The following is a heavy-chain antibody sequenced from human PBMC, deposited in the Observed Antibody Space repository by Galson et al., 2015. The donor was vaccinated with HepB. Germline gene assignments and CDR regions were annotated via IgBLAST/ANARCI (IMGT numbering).Heavy chain of an antibody. V-gene: IGHV3-66*01. Sequence: SLRLSCAASGFTVSSNYMSWVRQAPGKGLEWVSVIYSGGSTYYADSVKGRFTISRDNSKNTLYLQMNSLRAEDTAVYYCARVSESSGYWGWFDPWGQGTLVTVSS. J-gene: IGHJ5*02. CDR2: IYSGGST. D-gene: IGHD3-22*01. CDR1: GFTVSSNY. CDR3: ARVSESSGYWGWFDP.